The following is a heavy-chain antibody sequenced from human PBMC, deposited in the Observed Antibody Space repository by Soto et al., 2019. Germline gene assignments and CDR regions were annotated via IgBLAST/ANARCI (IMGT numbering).Heavy chain of an antibody. V-gene: IGHV1-18*01. CDR3: ARVARSRYSSGWYDY. CDR1: GYTFTSYG. Sequence: QVQLVQSGAEVKKPGASVKVSCKASGYTFTSYGISWVRRAPGQGREWMGWISAYNGNTNYAQKLQGRVTMTTDTSTSTAYMELRSLRSDDTAGYYCARVARSRYSSGWYDYWGQGTLVTVSS. CDR2: ISAYNGNT. J-gene: IGHJ4*02. D-gene: IGHD6-19*01.